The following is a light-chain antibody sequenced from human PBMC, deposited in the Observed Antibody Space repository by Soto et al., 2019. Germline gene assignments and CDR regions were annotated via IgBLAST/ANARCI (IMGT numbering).Light chain of an antibody. Sequence: EIVLTQSPATLSLSPGERATLSCRASQSVNNYLAWYQQRPGQAPRLLIYDASNRATGIPARFSGSGYGTDFTLTISTLEPEDFAVYYCQQRSNWLLTFGGGTKVEIK. CDR1: QSVNNY. CDR2: DAS. CDR3: QQRSNWLLT. J-gene: IGKJ4*01. V-gene: IGKV3-11*01.